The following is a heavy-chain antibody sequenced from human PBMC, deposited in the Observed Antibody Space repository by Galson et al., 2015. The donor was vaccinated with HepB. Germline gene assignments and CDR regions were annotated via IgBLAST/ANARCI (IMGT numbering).Heavy chain of an antibody. CDR1: GYTFTSYA. Sequence: SVKVSCKASGYTFTSYAMHWVRQAPGQRLEWMGWINAGNGNTKYSQKFQGRVTITRDTSASTAYMELSSLRSEDTAVYYCARDQHYYDSSGPFDYWVQGTLVTVSS. J-gene: IGHJ4*02. V-gene: IGHV1-3*01. CDR3: ARDQHYYDSSGPFDY. CDR2: INAGNGNT. D-gene: IGHD3-22*01.